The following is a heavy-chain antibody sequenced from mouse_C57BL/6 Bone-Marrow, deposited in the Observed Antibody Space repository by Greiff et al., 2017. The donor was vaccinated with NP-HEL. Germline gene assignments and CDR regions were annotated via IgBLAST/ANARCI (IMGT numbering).Heavy chain of an antibody. J-gene: IGHJ2*01. Sequence: QVQLQQPGAELVMPGASVKLSCKASGYTFTSYWMHWVKQRPGQGLEWIGEIDPSDSYTNYNQKFKGKSTLTVDKSSSTAYMQLSSLTSEDAAVYYCARKTTYCDYWGQGTTLTVSS. CDR2: IDPSDSYT. D-gene: IGHD2-13*01. CDR3: ARKTTYCDY. V-gene: IGHV1-69*01. CDR1: GYTFTSYW.